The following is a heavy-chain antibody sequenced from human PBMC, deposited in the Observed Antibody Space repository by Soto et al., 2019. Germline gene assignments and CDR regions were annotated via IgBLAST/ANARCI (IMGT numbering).Heavy chain of an antibody. J-gene: IGHJ3*02. V-gene: IGHV1-8*01. Sequence: QVQLVQSGAEVKKPGASVKVSCKASGYTFTSYDINWVRQATGQGLEWMGWMNPNSGNTGYAQKFKGRVTMNRNTSISTAYMELSSLRSEDTAVYYCARFVPAYDFWSGYLDAFDIWGQGTMVTVSS. CDR2: MNPNSGNT. CDR3: ARFVPAYDFWSGYLDAFDI. CDR1: GYTFTSYD. D-gene: IGHD3-3*01.